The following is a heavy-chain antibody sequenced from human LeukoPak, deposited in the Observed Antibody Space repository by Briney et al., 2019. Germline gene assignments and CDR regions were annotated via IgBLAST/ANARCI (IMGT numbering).Heavy chain of an antibody. V-gene: IGHV3-7*01. Sequence: GGSLRLSCTTSGFNFRAYWMGWVRQAPGKGLEWVANIHQHGSKENYLDSVKGRFTISRDNAKNSLYLQMNSLRAEDTAVYYCARSPSWAVAGSDFDYWGQGTLVTVSS. CDR3: ARSPSWAVAGSDFDY. CDR2: IHQHGSKE. D-gene: IGHD6-19*01. CDR1: GFNFRAYW. J-gene: IGHJ4*02.